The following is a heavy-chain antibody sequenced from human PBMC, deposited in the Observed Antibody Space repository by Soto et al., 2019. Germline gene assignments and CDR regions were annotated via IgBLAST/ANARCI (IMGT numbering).Heavy chain of an antibody. CDR1: GGSIGGSNYF. Sequence: PSETLSLTCTVSGGSIGGSNYFWGWIRQSPGTGLEWLGTIYSSGSTYYNPSLKSRVSLSVDTSKNQFSLNLTSVTAADTAMYYCARSSRSYFDYWGQGTLVTVSS. V-gene: IGHV4-39*07. J-gene: IGHJ4*02. CDR2: IYSSGST. CDR3: ARSSRSYFDY.